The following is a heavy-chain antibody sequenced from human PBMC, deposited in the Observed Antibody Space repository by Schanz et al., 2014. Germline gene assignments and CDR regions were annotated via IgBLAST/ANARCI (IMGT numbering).Heavy chain of an antibody. J-gene: IGHJ4*02. CDR3: AKDLLYGAPMPLNHLDY. CDR2: ISGSGGST. CDR1: GFTFSSYW. D-gene: IGHD2-2*01. Sequence: VQLVESGGGVVQPGGSLRLSCAASGFTFSSYWMSWVRQAPGKGLEWVSAISGSGGSTYYADSVKGRFTISRDNSKNTLYLQMNSLRAEDTAVYYCAKDLLYGAPMPLNHLDYWGQGTLVTVSS. V-gene: IGHV3-23*04.